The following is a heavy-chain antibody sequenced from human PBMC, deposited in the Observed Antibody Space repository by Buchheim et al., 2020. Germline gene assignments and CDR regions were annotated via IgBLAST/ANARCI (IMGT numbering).Heavy chain of an antibody. CDR3: ARVRDFWSGYLGHDAFDI. Sequence: QVQLVQSGAEVKKPGSSVKVSCKASGGTFSSYTISWVRQAPGQGLEWMGRIIPILGIANYAQMFQGRVTITADKSTSTAYMELSSLRSEDTAVYYCARVRDFWSGYLGHDAFDIWGQGT. V-gene: IGHV1-69*02. J-gene: IGHJ3*02. D-gene: IGHD3-3*01. CDR1: GGTFSSYT. CDR2: IIPILGIA.